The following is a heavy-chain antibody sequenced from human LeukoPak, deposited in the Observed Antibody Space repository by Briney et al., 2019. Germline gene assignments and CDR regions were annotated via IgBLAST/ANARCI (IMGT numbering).Heavy chain of an antibody. CDR1: GGSISSSSYY. CDR3: ARHPICSGGSCVLGYFDY. V-gene: IGHV4-39*01. J-gene: IGHJ4*02. D-gene: IGHD2-15*01. CDR2: IYYSGST. Sequence: PSEPLSLTCTVSGGSISSSSYYWGWIRQPPGKGLEWIGSIYYSGSTYYNPSLKSRVTISVDTSKNQFSLKLSSVTAADTAVYYCARHPICSGGSCVLGYFDYWGQGTLVTVSS.